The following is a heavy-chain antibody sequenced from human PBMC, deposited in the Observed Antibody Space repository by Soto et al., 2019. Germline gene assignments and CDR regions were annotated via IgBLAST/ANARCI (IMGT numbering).Heavy chain of an antibody. J-gene: IGHJ4*02. V-gene: IGHV5-10-1*03. CDR3: ARHLVHASTRPHFDY. CDR1: GYSFTSYW. CDR2: IDPSDSYI. D-gene: IGHD3-16*02. Sequence: EVQLVQSGAEVKKPGESLRISCKGSGYSFTSYWINWVRQMPGKGLEWMGTIDPSDSYINYSPSFQGHVTISADKSISTAYLQWSSLKASDTAMYYCARHLVHASTRPHFDYWGQGTLVTVSS.